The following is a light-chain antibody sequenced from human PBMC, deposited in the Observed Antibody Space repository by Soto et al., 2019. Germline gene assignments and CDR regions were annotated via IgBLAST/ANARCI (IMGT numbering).Light chain of an antibody. CDR3: AAWDDGLSGRVV. J-gene: IGLJ2*01. V-gene: IGLV1-47*01. CDR1: SSHIGSNY. CDR2: RNN. Sequence: QSVLTQPPSASGTPGQRVTISCSGSSSHIGSNYVYWYQQLPGTAPKLLIYRNNQRPSGVPDRFSGSKSGTSASLAISGLRSEDEADYYCAAWDDGLSGRVVFGGGTKLTVL.